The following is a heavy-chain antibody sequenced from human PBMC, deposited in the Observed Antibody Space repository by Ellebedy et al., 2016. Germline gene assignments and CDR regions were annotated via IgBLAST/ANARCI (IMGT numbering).Heavy chain of an antibody. J-gene: IGHJ4*02. Sequence: LSLTCAVSGFTVSSNYMSWVRQAPGKGLEWVSVLYSGGTIYYADSVKGRFTISRDDFKNTLYLQMNSLRAEDTAIYFCGRGNGVFGPEPLDYWGQGTLVTVSS. D-gene: IGHD1-14*01. CDR1: GFTVSSNY. CDR3: GRGNGVFGPEPLDY. CDR2: LYSGGTI. V-gene: IGHV3-66*01.